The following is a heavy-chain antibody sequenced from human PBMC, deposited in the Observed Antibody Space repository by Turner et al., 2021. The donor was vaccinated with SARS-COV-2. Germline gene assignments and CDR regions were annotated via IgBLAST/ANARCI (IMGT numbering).Heavy chain of an antibody. CDR1: GFTFSCYA. J-gene: IGHJ4*02. V-gene: IGHV3-23*01. CDR3: ATVPPYGDYFDF. D-gene: IGHD4-17*01. Sequence: EVQLLESGGGLVQPGGSLRLFCAASGFTFSCYAMSWVSQAPGKGLEWVSAISGSGGSTYYADSVKGRFTISRDNSKNTLYLQMNSLRAEDTAVYYCATVPPYGDYFDFWGQGTLVTVSS. CDR2: ISGSGGST.